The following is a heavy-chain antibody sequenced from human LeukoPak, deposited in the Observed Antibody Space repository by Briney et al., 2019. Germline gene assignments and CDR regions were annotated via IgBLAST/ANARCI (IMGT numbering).Heavy chain of an antibody. Sequence: GGSLRLSCAASGFTLSSYAMSWVRQAPGKGLEWVAVVSYDGSYKYYAGSVKGRFTISRDNSKNTLYLQMNSLGAEDTAVYYCARAPGYGAAYYFDYWGQGTLVTVSS. CDR3: ARAPGYGAAYYFDY. CDR1: GFTLSSYA. CDR2: VSYDGSYK. J-gene: IGHJ4*02. D-gene: IGHD1-1*01. V-gene: IGHV3-30*04.